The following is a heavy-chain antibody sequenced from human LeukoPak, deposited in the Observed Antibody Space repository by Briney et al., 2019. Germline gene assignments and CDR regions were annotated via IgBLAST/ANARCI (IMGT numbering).Heavy chain of an antibody. Sequence: ASVKVSCKASGYTFTGYYMHWVRQAPGQGLEWMGWINPNSGGTNYAQKFQGRVTMTRDTSISTAYMELSRLRSDDTAVYYCASDSRGRGVIIGRWSDPWGQGTLVTVSS. CDR3: ASDSRGRGVIIGRWSDP. CDR1: GYTFTGYY. D-gene: IGHD3-10*01. CDR2: INPNSGGT. J-gene: IGHJ5*02. V-gene: IGHV1-2*02.